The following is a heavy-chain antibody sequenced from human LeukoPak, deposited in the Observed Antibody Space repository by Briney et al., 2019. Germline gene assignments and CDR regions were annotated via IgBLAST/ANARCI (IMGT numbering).Heavy chain of an antibody. CDR2: INSDGSST. CDR3: ASRKSSGLDY. J-gene: IGHJ4*02. Sequence: GGSLSLSCAASGSTFSSYWMHWVRQAPGKGLVWVSRINSDGSSTSYADSVKGRFTISRDNAKNTLYLQMNSLRAEDTAVYYCASRKSSGLDYWGQGTLVTVSS. CDR1: GSTFSSYW. V-gene: IGHV3-74*01. D-gene: IGHD6-19*01.